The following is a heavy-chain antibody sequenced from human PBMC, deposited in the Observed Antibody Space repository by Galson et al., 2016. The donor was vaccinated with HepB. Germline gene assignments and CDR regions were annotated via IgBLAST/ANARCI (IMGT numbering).Heavy chain of an antibody. V-gene: IGHV6-1*01. Sequence: CAISGDSVSNKSATWNWIRQSPSRGLEWLGRTHYTSKWYNDYAESVKSRIIINPDTPKNQFSLQLNSVTPEDTAVYFCARDRRGTCTGGRCYYYGMDVWGQGTTVTFSS. CDR3: ARDRRGTCTGGRCYYYGMDV. CDR1: GDSVSNKSAT. D-gene: IGHD2-8*02. J-gene: IGHJ6*02. CDR2: THYTSKWYN.